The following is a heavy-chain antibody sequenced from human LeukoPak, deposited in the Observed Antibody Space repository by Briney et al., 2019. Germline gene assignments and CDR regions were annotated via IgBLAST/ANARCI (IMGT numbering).Heavy chain of an antibody. Sequence: SETLSLTCIVSGGSISSSGYYWGRIRQPPGKGLEWIGSVYYSGSTYYNPSLKSRVTISVDTPKTQFSLKLSSVTAADTAVYYCARHIEHPSGSYYRFPDYWGQGTLVTVSS. V-gene: IGHV4-39*01. D-gene: IGHD1-26*01. CDR1: GGSISSSGYY. J-gene: IGHJ4*02. CDR3: ARHIEHPSGSYYRFPDY. CDR2: VYYSGST.